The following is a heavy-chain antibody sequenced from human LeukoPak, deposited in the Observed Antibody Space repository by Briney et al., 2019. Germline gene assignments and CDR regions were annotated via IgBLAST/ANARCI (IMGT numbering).Heavy chain of an antibody. D-gene: IGHD4-23*01. Sequence: PSETLSLTCDVSGVSIRTYYWSWIRQSAGKGLEWIGRVHTSGSTTYNPSLTSRLTLSQDTSKNQVYLRLTSVTAADTAVYYCARDGGGNRNFDYWGQGTLVTVSS. CDR2: VHTSGST. J-gene: IGHJ4*02. CDR3: ARDGGGNRNFDY. CDR1: GVSIRTYY. V-gene: IGHV4-4*07.